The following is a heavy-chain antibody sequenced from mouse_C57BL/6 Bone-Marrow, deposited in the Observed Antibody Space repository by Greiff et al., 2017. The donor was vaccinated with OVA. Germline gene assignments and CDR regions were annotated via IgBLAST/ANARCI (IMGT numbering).Heavy chain of an antibody. CDR3: ASLDYAMDY. J-gene: IGHJ4*01. CDR1: GFTFSDYG. Sequence: EVKLVESGGGLVKPGGSLKLSCAASGFTFSDYGMHWVRQAPEKGLEWVAYISSGSSTIYYADTVKGRFTISRDNAKNTLFLQMSSLRSEDTAMYYCASLDYAMDYWGQGTSVTVSS. CDR2: ISSGSSTI. V-gene: IGHV5-17*01.